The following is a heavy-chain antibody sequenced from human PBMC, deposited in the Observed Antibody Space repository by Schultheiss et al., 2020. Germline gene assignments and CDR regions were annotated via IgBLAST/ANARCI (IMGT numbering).Heavy chain of an antibody. D-gene: IGHD1-26*01. Sequence: SETLSLTCTVSCGSISSGSYYWGWIRQPPEKGLEWIGSTYYSGSTYYNPSLKIRVTISVDTSKNQFSLKLSSVTAADTAVYYCARSKWELSRAIGYYYMGVWGEGTSVNVSS. J-gene: IGHJ6*03. CDR2: TYYSGST. CDR3: ARSKWELSRAIGYYYMGV. V-gene: IGHV4-39*07. CDR1: CGSISSGSYY.